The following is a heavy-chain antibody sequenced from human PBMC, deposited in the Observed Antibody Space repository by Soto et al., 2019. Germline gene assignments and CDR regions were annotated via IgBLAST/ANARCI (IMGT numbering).Heavy chain of an antibody. V-gene: IGHV4-30-2*01. CDR3: ARGVETQIFGVVNSLNWFDP. CDR2: IYHSGST. J-gene: IGHJ5*02. D-gene: IGHD3-3*01. Sequence: SETLSLTSTFPGVSIRSYSLSWIRQPPGKGLEWIGYIYHSGSTYYNPSLKSRVTISVDRSKNQFSLKLSSVTAADTAVYYCARGVETQIFGVVNSLNWFDPWGQGTLVTVSS. CDR1: GVSIRSYS.